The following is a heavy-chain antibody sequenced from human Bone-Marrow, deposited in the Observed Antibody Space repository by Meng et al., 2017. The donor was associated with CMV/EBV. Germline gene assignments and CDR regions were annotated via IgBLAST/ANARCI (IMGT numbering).Heavy chain of an antibody. V-gene: IGHV3-30*04. Sequence: GGSLRFSCAASGFTFSSYAMHWVRQAPGKGLEWVAVISYDGSNKYYADSVKGRFTISRDNSKNTLYLQMNSLRAEDTAVCYCAREGRGGLPLGFGMDVWGQGTTVTVSS. CDR3: AREGRGGLPLGFGMDV. J-gene: IGHJ6*02. CDR2: ISYDGSNK. CDR1: GFTFSSYA. D-gene: IGHD5/OR15-5a*01.